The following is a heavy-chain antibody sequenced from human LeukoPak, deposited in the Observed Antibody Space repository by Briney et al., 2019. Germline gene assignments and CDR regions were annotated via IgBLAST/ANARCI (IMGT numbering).Heavy chain of an antibody. CDR3: ASSLRRSSGWSTSDY. Sequence: GESLQISCKGSGSTFTSYWIGWGRQLPGKGLEWLGIIYPGDSTTRYSPSFQGQATISADKSISTAYLQWSSLKASDTAMYYCASSLRRSSGWSTSDYWGQGTLVTVSS. V-gene: IGHV5-51*01. CDR2: IYPGDSTT. CDR1: GSTFTSYW. D-gene: IGHD6-19*01. J-gene: IGHJ4*02.